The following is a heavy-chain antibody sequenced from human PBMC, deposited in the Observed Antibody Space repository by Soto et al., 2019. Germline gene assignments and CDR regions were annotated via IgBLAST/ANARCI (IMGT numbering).Heavy chain of an antibody. V-gene: IGHV1-69*12. CDR1: GGTFSNFA. CDR2: IIPKFSAP. J-gene: IGHJ6*02. D-gene: IGHD2-21*01. Sequence: VLLEQSGAEVKKPGSSVKVSCKTSGGTFSNFAISWVRLAPGQGLEWMGVIIPKFSAPTYAQKFQGRVMITADESTSTAFMELSSLRSEDMAVYFCGRDRVMRGNSYYYGMDVWGQGTTVIVSS. CDR3: GRDRVMRGNSYYYGMDV.